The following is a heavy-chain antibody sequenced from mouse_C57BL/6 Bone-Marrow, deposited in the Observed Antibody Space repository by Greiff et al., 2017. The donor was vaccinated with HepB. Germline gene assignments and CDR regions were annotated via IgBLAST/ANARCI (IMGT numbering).Heavy chain of an antibody. Sequence: EVKVEESGPGLVKPSQSLSLTCSVTGYSITSGYYWNWIRQFPGNKLEWMGYISYDGSNNYNPSLKNRISITRDTSKNQFFLKLNSVTTEDTATYYCARDDYGSSYWYFDVWGTGTTVTVSS. J-gene: IGHJ1*03. CDR2: ISYDGSN. V-gene: IGHV3-6*01. D-gene: IGHD1-1*01. CDR1: GYSITSGYY. CDR3: ARDDYGSSYWYFDV.